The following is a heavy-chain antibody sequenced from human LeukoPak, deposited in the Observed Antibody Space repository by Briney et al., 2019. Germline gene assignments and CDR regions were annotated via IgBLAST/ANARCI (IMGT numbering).Heavy chain of an antibody. V-gene: IGHV3-74*01. CDR3: AKEGYSHTSNYFDN. CDR1: GSAVSVFW. D-gene: IGHD2-15*01. J-gene: IGHJ4*02. CDR2: INSDGSTT. Sequence: GGSLRLSCAASGSAVSVFWMHWVRQAPGKGLVWVSHINSDGSTTNYADSVKGRFTISRDNSKNSLSLQMDSLTTEDTALYYCAKEGYSHTSNYFDNWGQGILVTVSS.